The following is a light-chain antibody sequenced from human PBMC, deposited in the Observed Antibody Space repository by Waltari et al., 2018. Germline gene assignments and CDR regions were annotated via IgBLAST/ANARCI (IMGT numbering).Light chain of an antibody. J-gene: IGLJ1*01. CDR1: VSNVGSNT. V-gene: IGLV1-44*01. Sequence: SMLTQPPSASGTPGQRITISCSGSVSNVGSNTVIWFHQTPGTAPKRLIYSDNQRPSGVPYRFSVSKSGTSASLAISGLQSEDEAVYYCATWDDSLTAYVFVTGTKVTVL. CDR3: ATWDDSLTAYV. CDR2: SDN.